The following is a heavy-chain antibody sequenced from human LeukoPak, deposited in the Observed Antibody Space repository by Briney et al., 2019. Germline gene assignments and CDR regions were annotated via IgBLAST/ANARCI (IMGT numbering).Heavy chain of an antibody. D-gene: IGHD6-13*01. V-gene: IGHV3-21*06. Sequence: PGGSLRLSCAASGFTFNNYSMNWVRQAPGQGLEWVSSISRSAGNKFYADSLMGRFTISRDNAKNSLYLQMNSLRAEDTAVYYCTRGDSNSWYYYFDQWGQGTLVTASS. CDR2: ISRSAGNK. CDR3: TRGDSNSWYYYFDQ. J-gene: IGHJ4*02. CDR1: GFTFNNYS.